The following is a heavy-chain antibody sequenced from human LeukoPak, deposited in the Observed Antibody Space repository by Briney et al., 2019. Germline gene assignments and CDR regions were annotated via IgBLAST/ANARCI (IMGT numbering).Heavy chain of an antibody. CDR1: GFTFSSYS. J-gene: IGHJ4*02. Sequence: GGSLRLSCAASGFTFSSYSMIWVRQAPGKGLEWVSTISGAGGSTYYAGSVKGRFTISRDNSKNTLYLQMNSLRAEDTALYYCATTSAVWGQGTLVTVSS. CDR3: ATTSAV. CDR2: ISGAGGST. D-gene: IGHD2-2*01. V-gene: IGHV3-23*01.